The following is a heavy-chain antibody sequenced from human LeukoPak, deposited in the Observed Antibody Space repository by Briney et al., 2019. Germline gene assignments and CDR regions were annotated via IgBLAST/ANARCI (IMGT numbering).Heavy chain of an antibody. CDR2: IYSGGST. CDR3: ATYPPNCSGGSCYFDY. Sequence: GGSLRLSCAASGFTVSSNYMSWVRQAPGKGLEWVSVIYSGGSTYYADSVKGRFAISRHNSKNTLYLQMNGLRAEDTAVYYCATYPPNCSGGSCYFDYWGQGTLVTVSS. V-gene: IGHV3-53*04. J-gene: IGHJ4*02. D-gene: IGHD2-15*01. CDR1: GFTVSSNY.